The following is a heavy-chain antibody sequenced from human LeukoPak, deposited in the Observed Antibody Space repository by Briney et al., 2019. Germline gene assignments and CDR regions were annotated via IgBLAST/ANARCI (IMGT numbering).Heavy chain of an antibody. J-gene: IGHJ4*02. CDR2: IYYSGST. D-gene: IGHD6-19*01. Sequence: SETLSLTCTVSGGSISSYDWSWIRQPPRKGLERIWYIYYSGSTNYTPSLTSRVTISVDTSKNQFSLKLSSVTAADTAVYYCARDQYSSGWYYYWGQGTLVTVSS. CDR1: GGSISSYD. CDR3: ARDQYSSGWYYY. V-gene: IGHV4-59*13.